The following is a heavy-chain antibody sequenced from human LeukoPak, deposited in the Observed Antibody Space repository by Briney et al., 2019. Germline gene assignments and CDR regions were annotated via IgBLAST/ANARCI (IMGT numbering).Heavy chain of an antibody. CDR2: IYPGDSDT. CDR3: ARPSGFPEVGATTGAFDI. Sequence: GESLKISCKGSGYSFTSYWIGWVRQMPGKGLEWMGIIYPGDSDTRYSPSFQGQVTISADKSISTAYLQWSSLKASDTAMYYCARPSGFPEVGATTGAFDIWGQGTMVTVSS. V-gene: IGHV5-51*01. CDR1: GYSFTSYW. D-gene: IGHD1-26*01. J-gene: IGHJ3*02.